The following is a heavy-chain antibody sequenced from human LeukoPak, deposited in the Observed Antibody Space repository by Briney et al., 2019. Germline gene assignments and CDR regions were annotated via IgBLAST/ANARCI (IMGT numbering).Heavy chain of an antibody. CDR2: ISAYNGNT. J-gene: IGHJ4*02. CDR1: GYTFTSYG. CDR3: AISPPSPYYDYVWGSDY. Sequence: GASVKVSCKASGYTFTSYGISWVRQAPGQGLEWMGWISAYNGNTNYARKLQGRVTMTTDTSTSTAYMELRSLRSDDTAVYYCAISPPSPYYDYVWGSDYWGQGTLVTVSS. V-gene: IGHV1-18*01. D-gene: IGHD3-16*01.